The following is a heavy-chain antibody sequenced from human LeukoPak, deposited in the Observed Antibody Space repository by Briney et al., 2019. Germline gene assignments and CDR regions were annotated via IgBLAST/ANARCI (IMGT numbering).Heavy chain of an antibody. D-gene: IGHD4-17*01. J-gene: IGHJ4*02. CDR2: VIASGAAT. CDR3: AKGDYGDYAFDY. CDR1: GFTFSSYA. Sequence: PGRSLRLSCAASGFTFSSYAMSWVRQAPGKGLEWVSAVIASGAATYYADSVKGRFTISRDNSKNTVSLQMNSLRAEDTAVYYCAKGDYGDYAFDYWGRGILVTVSS. V-gene: IGHV3-23*01.